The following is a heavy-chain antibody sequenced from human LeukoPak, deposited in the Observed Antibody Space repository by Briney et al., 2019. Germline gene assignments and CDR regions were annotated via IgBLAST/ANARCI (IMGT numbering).Heavy chain of an antibody. V-gene: IGHV3-74*01. Sequence: GGSLRLSCAASGFTFSSYWMHWVRQAPGKWLVWVSRINSDGSTTTYADSVKGRFTISRDNAKNTLYLQMNSLRAEDTAVYYCARGYSGSYRVDYWGQGTLVTVSS. CDR3: ARGYSGSYRVDY. CDR2: INSDGSTT. D-gene: IGHD1-26*01. CDR1: GFTFSSYW. J-gene: IGHJ4*02.